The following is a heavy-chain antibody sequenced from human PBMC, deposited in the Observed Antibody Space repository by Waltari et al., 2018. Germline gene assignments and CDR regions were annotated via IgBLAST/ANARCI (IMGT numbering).Heavy chain of an antibody. D-gene: IGHD3-22*01. Sequence: QVQLQQWGAGLLKPSETLSLTCAVYGGSFSGYYWSWIRQPPGKGLEWIGEINHSGSTNYNPSRKSRVTISVDTSKNQFSLKLSSVTAADTAVYYCARGLESPDYYYDSSGYHRSLDAFDIWGQGTMVTVSS. CDR1: GGSFSGYY. CDR2: INHSGST. V-gene: IGHV4-34*01. J-gene: IGHJ3*02. CDR3: ARGLESPDYYYDSSGYHRSLDAFDI.